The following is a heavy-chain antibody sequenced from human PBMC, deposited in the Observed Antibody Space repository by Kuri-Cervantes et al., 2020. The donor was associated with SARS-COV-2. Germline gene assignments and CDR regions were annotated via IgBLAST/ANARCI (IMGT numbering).Heavy chain of an antibody. J-gene: IGHJ3*01. D-gene: IGHD2-21*01. Sequence: GESLKISCAASGFTFSSYWMSWVRQAPGKGLEWVANIKQDGSEKYYVDSVKGRFTISRDNAKNSLYPQMNSLRAEDTAVYYCAKIAHVVVIAGAFDLWGQGTMVTVSS. CDR1: GFTFSSYW. CDR3: AKIAHVVVIAGAFDL. V-gene: IGHV3-7*03. CDR2: IKQDGSEK.